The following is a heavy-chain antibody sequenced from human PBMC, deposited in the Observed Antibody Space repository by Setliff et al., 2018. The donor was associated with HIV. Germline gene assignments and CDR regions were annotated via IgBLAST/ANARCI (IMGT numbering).Heavy chain of an antibody. Sequence: PSETLSLTCVVSGYSISSSNWWGWIRQPPGKGLEWIGYINHNELTYYNPSLKRRIIMSVDTSKKQLSLKLSSVTAVSTAVYFCARISNGFEPNAFDTWGLGTMVTVSS. D-gene: IGHD3-22*01. CDR2: INHNELT. CDR1: GYSISSSNW. CDR3: ARISNGFEPNAFDT. J-gene: IGHJ3*02. V-gene: IGHV4-28*01.